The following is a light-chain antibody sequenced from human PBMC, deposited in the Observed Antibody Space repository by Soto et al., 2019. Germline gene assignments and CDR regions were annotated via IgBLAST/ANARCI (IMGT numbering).Light chain of an antibody. J-gene: IGKJ1*01. V-gene: IGKV3-15*01. CDR3: QQYNNWPRT. CDR2: GAS. CDR1: PSVTNF. Sequence: EILLTQSPSTLALSPGERATLSCRASPSVTNFLAWYQQKPGQAPRLLIYGASTRATGIPARFSGSGSGTEFTLTISSLQSEDFEVYYCQQYNNWPRTFGQGTKVDIK.